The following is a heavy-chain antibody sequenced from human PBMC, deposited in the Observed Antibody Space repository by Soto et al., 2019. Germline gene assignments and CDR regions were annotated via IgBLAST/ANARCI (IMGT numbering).Heavy chain of an antibody. D-gene: IGHD5-18*01. CDR1: GGTFSSYA. Sequence: QVQLVQSGAEVKKPGSSVKVSCKASGGTFSSYAISWVRQAPGQGLEWMGGIIPIFGTANYAQKFQGRVTITADESTSTAYMELSSLRSEDTAVYYCAREPTWIQLWTPVYFDYWGQGTLVTVSS. J-gene: IGHJ4*02. CDR3: AREPTWIQLWTPVYFDY. CDR2: IIPIFGTA. V-gene: IGHV1-69*01.